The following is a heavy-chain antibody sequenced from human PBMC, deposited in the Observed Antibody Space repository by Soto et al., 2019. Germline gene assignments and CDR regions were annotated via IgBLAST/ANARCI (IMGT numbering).Heavy chain of an antibody. D-gene: IGHD3-3*01. CDR1: GFTFSSSA. Sequence: GASVKVSCKASGFTFSSSALQWVRQARGQRLEWIGWIVADNGNTNYAQKLQGRVTMTTDISTSTAYMELRSLRSDDTAVYYCARDWLGYYDFWSGYLSYYGMDVWGQGTTVTVSS. J-gene: IGHJ6*02. CDR2: IVADNGNT. CDR3: ARDWLGYYDFWSGYLSYYGMDV. V-gene: IGHV1-18*01.